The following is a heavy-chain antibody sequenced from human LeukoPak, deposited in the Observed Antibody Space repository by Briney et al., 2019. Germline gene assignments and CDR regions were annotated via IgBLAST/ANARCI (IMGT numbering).Heavy chain of an antibody. CDR1: GFTFSSYV. CDR3: ARRGYYDSSGYDY. V-gene: IGHV3-30*02. Sequence: GGSLRLSCAASGFTFSSYVMHWVRQAPGKGLEWVAFIRYDGSNKYYADSVRGRFTISRDNAKNSLYLQINSLRAEDTAIYYCARRGYYDSSGYDYWGQGTLVTVSS. J-gene: IGHJ4*02. CDR2: IRYDGSNK. D-gene: IGHD3-22*01.